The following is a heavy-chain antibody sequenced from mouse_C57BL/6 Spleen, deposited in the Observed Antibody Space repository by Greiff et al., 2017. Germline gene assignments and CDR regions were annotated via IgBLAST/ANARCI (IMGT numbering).Heavy chain of an antibody. CDR2: ISSGSSTI. J-gene: IGHJ2*01. CDR3: ARLYYYGSSYEYYFYY. CDR1: GFTFSDYG. D-gene: IGHD1-1*01. V-gene: IGHV5-17*01. Sequence: EVHLVESGGGLVKPGGSLKLSCAASGFTFSDYGMHWVRQAPEKGLEWVAYISSGSSTIYYADTVKGRFTISKDNAKNTLFLQMTSLRSEDTAMYYCARLYYYGSSYEYYFYYWGPGTTLTVSS.